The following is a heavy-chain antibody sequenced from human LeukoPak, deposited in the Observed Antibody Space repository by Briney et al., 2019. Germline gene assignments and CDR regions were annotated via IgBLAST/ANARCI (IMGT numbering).Heavy chain of an antibody. Sequence: SETLSLTCTVSGYSISSGYYWGWIRQPAGKGLEWIGRIYTSGSTNYNPSLKSRVTMSVDTSKNQFSLKLSSVTAADTAVYYCARDRLTISSGRFYYYMDVWGKGATVTISS. CDR3: ARDRLTISSGRFYYYMDV. D-gene: IGHD3-9*01. CDR1: GYSISSGYY. CDR2: IYTSGST. V-gene: IGHV4-4*07. J-gene: IGHJ6*03.